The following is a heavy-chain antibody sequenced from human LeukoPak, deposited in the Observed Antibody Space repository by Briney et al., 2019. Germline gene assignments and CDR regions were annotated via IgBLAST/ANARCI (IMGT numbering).Heavy chain of an antibody. Sequence: GSLRLSCVASGFSFSSRWMSWIRQPPGKGLEWIGEINHSGSTNYNPSLKSRVTISVDTSKNQFSLKLSSVTAADTAVYYCARQIVGAPPVGYWGQGTLVTVSS. V-gene: IGHV4-34*01. CDR3: ARQIVGAPPVGY. CDR2: INHSGST. CDR1: GFSFSSRW. J-gene: IGHJ4*02. D-gene: IGHD1-26*01.